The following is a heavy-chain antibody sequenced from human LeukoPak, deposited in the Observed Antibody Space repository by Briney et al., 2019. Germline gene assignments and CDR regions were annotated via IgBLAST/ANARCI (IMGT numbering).Heavy chain of an antibody. Sequence: GGSLKLSCAGSGFTFSGSAMHWVRQASGKGLEWVAHIRTKATSYATAYAASVKGRFTISRDYSKNTAYLQMNSLKTEDTAVYYCTRLDLFYYDGSGYPGWGQGTLVTVSS. D-gene: IGHD3-22*01. V-gene: IGHV3-73*01. J-gene: IGHJ4*02. CDR3: TRLDLFYYDGSGYPG. CDR2: IRTKATSYAT. CDR1: GFTFSGSA.